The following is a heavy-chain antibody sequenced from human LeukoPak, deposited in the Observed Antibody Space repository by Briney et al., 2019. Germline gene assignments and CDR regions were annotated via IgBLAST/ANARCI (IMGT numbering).Heavy chain of an antibody. V-gene: IGHV3-23*01. CDR1: GFTFSSYG. Sequence: GGSLRLSCAASGFTFSSYGMSWVRQVPGKGLEWVSAISGSGGSTYYADSVKGRFTISRDNSKNTLYLQMNSLRAEDTAVYYCAKGAKGEQWLYWGQGTLVTVSS. J-gene: IGHJ4*02. D-gene: IGHD6-19*01. CDR3: AKGAKGEQWLY. CDR2: ISGSGGST.